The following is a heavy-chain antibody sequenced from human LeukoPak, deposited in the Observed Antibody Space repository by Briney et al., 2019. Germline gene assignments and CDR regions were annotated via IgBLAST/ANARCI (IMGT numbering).Heavy chain of an antibody. J-gene: IGHJ4*02. CDR3: AKVEVGATTFADY. Sequence: GGFLRPSCAASGFTFSSYGMHWVRQAPGKGLEWVAVISYDGSNKYYADSVKGRFTISRDNSKNTLYLQMNSLRAEDTAVYYCAKVEVGATTFADYWGQGTLVTVSS. D-gene: IGHD1-26*01. V-gene: IGHV3-30*18. CDR2: ISYDGSNK. CDR1: GFTFSSYG.